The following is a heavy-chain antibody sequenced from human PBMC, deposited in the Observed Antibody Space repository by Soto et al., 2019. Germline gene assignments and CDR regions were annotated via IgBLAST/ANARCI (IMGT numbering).Heavy chain of an antibody. D-gene: IGHD6-19*01. CDR2: ISAYNGNT. V-gene: IGHV1-18*01. Sequence: ASVKVSCKASGYTFTSYGISWVRQAPGQGFEWMGWISAYNGNTNYAQKLQGRVTMTTDTSTSTAYMELRSLRSDDTAVYYCARVGSGSGWYDLYYFDYWGQGTLVTVSS. CDR1: GYTFTSYG. J-gene: IGHJ4*02. CDR3: ARVGSGSGWYDLYYFDY.